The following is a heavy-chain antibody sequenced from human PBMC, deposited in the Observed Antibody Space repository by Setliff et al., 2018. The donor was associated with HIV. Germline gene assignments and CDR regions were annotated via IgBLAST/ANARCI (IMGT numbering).Heavy chain of an antibody. CDR3: ARHRIVKAYYYYMDV. CDR1: GYSFPNNW. D-gene: IGHD3-16*02. Sequence: GESLKISCKGSGYSFPNNWIGWVRQMSGKGLEWMGFIYPENSDARYSPSFEGQVTISADKSNTTAYLQWSSLKASDTAMYFCARHRIVKAYYYYMDVWGKGTTVTAP. J-gene: IGHJ6*03. CDR2: IYPENSDA. V-gene: IGHV5-51*01.